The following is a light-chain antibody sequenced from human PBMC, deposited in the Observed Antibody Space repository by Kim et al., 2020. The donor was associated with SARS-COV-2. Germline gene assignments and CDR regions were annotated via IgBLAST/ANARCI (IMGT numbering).Light chain of an antibody. CDR2: GAS. J-gene: IGKJ2*01. Sequence: EIVLTQSPATLFVSPGERATLSCRASQSVSSDLAWYQQKPGQAPRLLVYGASTRATGIPARFSGSGSGTEFTLTISSLQSEDFAVYYCQQYNIWPPYIFGQGTKLEI. CDR1: QSVSSD. CDR3: QQYNIWPPYI. V-gene: IGKV3-15*01.